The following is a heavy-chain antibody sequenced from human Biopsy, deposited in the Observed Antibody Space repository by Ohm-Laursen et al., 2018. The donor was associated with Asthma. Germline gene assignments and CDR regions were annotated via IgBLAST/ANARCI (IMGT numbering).Heavy chain of an antibody. CDR3: AKDRDYDILTGPPGFDY. V-gene: IGHV3-23*01. J-gene: IGHJ4*02. CDR1: GFTFSSYA. D-gene: IGHD3-9*01. CDR2: ISGSGGST. Sequence: SLRLSCTASGFTFSSYAMSWVRQAPGKGLEWVSAISGSGGSTYYADSVKGRFTISRANSKNTLYLQMNSLRAEDTAVYYCAKDRDYDILTGPPGFDYWGQGTLVTVSS.